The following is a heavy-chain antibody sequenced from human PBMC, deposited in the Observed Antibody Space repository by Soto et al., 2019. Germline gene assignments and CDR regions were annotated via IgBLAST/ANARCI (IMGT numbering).Heavy chain of an antibody. V-gene: IGHV4-34*01. CDR1: GGSFSGYY. Sequence: PSETLSLTCAVYGGSFSGYYWSWIRQPPGKGLEWIGEINHSGSTNYNPSLKSRVTISVDTSKNQLSLKLSSVTAADTAVYYCARGGRDGYNYYFDYWGQGTLVTVSS. J-gene: IGHJ4*02. D-gene: IGHD5-12*01. CDR3: ARGGRDGYNYYFDY. CDR2: INHSGST.